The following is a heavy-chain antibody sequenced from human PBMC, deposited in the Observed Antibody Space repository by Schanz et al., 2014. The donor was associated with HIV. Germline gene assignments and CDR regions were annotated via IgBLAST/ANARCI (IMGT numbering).Heavy chain of an antibody. V-gene: IGHV3-11*01. CDR2: NCVNGATR. D-gene: IGHD3-10*01. J-gene: IGHJ4*02. CDR3: ARVFGRTYGLPDY. Sequence: VQLGESGGGLVKPGGSLRLSCAASGFTFTDQYMSWIRQAPGKGREWLSYNCVNGATREYADSVKGRFTISRDNARTSLYLQMNSLRAEDTAVYYCARVFGRTYGLPDYWGQGTLVTVSS. CDR1: GFTFTDQY.